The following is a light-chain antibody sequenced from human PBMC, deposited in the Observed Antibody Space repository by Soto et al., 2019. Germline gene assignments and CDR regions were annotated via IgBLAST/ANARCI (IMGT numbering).Light chain of an antibody. CDR3: QQRVNWLT. CDR2: DPS. J-gene: IGKJ4*01. V-gene: IGKV3-11*01. CDR1: QSVGTY. Sequence: EIVLTQSPAILSLSPGERATLSCRASQSVGTYLDWYQQKLGQAPRLLIYDPSNRATGIPARFSGSGSGTVFTLTISSLEPEDFAVYCCQQRVNWLTFGGGPKVEF.